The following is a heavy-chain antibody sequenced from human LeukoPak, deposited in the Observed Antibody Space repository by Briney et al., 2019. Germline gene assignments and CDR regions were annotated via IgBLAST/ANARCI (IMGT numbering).Heavy chain of an antibody. CDR1: GGSFSGYY. V-gene: IGHV4-34*01. CDR3: ARGYSSSWYWDYGMDV. J-gene: IGHJ6*02. D-gene: IGHD6-13*01. CDR2: INHSGST. Sequence: SETLSLTCAVYGGSFSGYYWSWIRQPPGKGLEWIGEINHSGSTNYNPSLKSRVTISVDTSKNQFSLKLSSVTAADTAVYYCARGYSSSWYWDYGMDVWGQGTTVTVSS.